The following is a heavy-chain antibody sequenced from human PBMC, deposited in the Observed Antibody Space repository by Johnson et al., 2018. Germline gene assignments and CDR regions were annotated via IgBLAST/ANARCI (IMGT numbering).Heavy chain of an antibody. CDR2: LRGSGGSP. J-gene: IGHJ6*02. CDR3: ARDLYSSSSAWNHGMDV. CDR1: GFTFSSYA. V-gene: IGHV3-23*04. Sequence: VQPVQSGGGLVQPGGSXRVSCAASGFTFSSYAMSWVRQAPGRGLEWVSDLRGSGGSPFYADSVNGRFTISRDNSKNTVYVQITSLRAEDTAVYYCARDLYSSSSAWNHGMDVWGQGTTVIVSS. D-gene: IGHD6-6*01.